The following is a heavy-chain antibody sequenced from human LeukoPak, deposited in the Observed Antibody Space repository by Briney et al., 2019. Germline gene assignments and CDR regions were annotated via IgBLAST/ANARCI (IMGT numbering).Heavy chain of an antibody. J-gene: IGHJ4*02. CDR2: IIPIFGTA. D-gene: IGHD1-26*01. CDR3: ARDPATVGSSEFDY. V-gene: IGHV1-69*06. CDR1: GGTFSSYA. Sequence: ASVKVSCKASGGTFSSYAISWVRQAPGQGLEWMGGIIPIFGTANYAQKFQGRVTITADKSTSTAYMELSSLRSEDTAVYYCARDPATVGSSEFDYWGQGTLVTVSS.